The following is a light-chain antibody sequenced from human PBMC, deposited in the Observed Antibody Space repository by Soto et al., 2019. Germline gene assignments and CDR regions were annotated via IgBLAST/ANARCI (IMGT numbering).Light chain of an antibody. CDR1: QSVSSY. CDR3: QQYGSSRWT. CDR2: GAS. Sequence: DIVMTQSPATLSVSPGERATLSCRASQSVSSYLAWYQQKPGQAPRLLIYGASSRATGIPDRFSGSGSGTDFTLTISRLEPEDFAVYYCQQYGSSRWTFGQGTKVDIK. V-gene: IGKV3-20*01. J-gene: IGKJ1*01.